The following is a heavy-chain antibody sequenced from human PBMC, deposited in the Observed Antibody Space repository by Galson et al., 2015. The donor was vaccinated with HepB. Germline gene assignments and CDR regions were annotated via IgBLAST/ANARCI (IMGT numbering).Heavy chain of an antibody. CDR3: GKEAVAAIDISYFYAMDV. D-gene: IGHD6-19*01. CDR2: ITWNSGSR. J-gene: IGHJ6*02. Sequence: SLRLSCAASGFTFEDYAMYWVRQAPGKGLEWVSTITWNSGSRAYGDSVKGRFIISRDNAKNILYLQMNNLRGDDTAVYYCGKEAVAAIDISYFYAMDVWGQGTTVTVSS. V-gene: IGHV3-9*01. CDR1: GFTFEDYA.